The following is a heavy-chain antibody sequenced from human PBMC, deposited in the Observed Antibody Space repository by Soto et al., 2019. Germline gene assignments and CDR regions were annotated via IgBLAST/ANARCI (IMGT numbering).Heavy chain of an antibody. CDR3: AREKEQPGQDAFDI. D-gene: IGHD1-1*01. CDR1: GGSISSYY. V-gene: IGHV4-59*01. J-gene: IGHJ3*02. CDR2: IYYSGST. Sequence: SETLSLTCTVSGGSISSYYWSWIRQPPGKGLEWIGYIYYSGSTNYNPSLKSRVTISVDTSKNQFSLKLSSVTAADTAVYYCAREKEQPGQDAFDIWCQGTMVT.